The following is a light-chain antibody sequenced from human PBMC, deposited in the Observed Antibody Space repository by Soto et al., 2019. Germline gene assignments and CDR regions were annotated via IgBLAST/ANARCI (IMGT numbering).Light chain of an antibody. CDR2: EVN. CDR3: SSYAGSSNV. V-gene: IGLV2-8*01. J-gene: IGLJ1*01. CDR1: SSDVGGYNY. Sequence: QSVLTQPASVSGSPGQSITISCTGTSSDVGGYNYVSWYQQHPGKAPKLMIYEVNKRPSGVPDRFSGPKSGNTASLTVSGLQAEDEADYYCSSYAGSSNVFGTGTKVTVL.